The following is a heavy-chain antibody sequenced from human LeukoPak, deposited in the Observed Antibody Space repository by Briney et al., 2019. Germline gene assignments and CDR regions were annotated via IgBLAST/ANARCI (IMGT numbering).Heavy chain of an antibody. V-gene: IGHV3-48*01. CDR3: AKDMSGGDCPDY. Sequence: GGSLRLSCAASGFTFSTYSMNWVRQAPGKGLEWVSYISSSSSTTYYADSVKGRFTISRDNAKNSLYLQMNSLRVEDTAVYYCAKDMSGGDCPDYWGQGTLVTVSS. CDR2: ISSSSSTT. CDR1: GFTFSTYS. D-gene: IGHD2-21*02. J-gene: IGHJ4*02.